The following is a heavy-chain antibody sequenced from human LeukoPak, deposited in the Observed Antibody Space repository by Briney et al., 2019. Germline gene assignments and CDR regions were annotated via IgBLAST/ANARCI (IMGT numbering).Heavy chain of an antibody. CDR2: IYYSGST. Sequence: PSETLSLTCTVSGGSISSYYWGWIRQPPGKGLEWIGSIYYSGSTYYNPSLKSRVTISVDTSKNQFSLKLSSVTAADTAVYYCARSRVLPSWFDYWGQGTLVTVSS. J-gene: IGHJ4*02. CDR3: ARSRVLPSWFDY. CDR1: GGSISSYY. V-gene: IGHV4-39*01.